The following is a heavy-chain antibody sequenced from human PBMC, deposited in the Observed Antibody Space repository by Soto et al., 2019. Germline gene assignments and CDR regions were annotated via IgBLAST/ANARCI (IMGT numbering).Heavy chain of an antibody. V-gene: IGHV1-24*01. CDR1: GYTLTELS. CDR3: ATDHDFKYYFDY. D-gene: IGHD3-3*01. Sequence: ASVKVSCKVSGYTLTELSMHWVRQAPGKGLEWMGGFDPEDGETIYAQKFQGRVTMTEDTSTDTAYMELSSLRSEDTAVYYCATDHDFKYYFDYWGQGTLVTVSS. CDR2: FDPEDGET. J-gene: IGHJ4*02.